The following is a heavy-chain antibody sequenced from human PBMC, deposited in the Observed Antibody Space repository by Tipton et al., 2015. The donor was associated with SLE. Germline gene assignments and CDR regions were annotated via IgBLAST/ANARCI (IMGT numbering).Heavy chain of an antibody. CDR1: GGSISNYY. J-gene: IGHJ4*02. Sequence: LRLSCTVSGGSISNYYWSWIRQPPGKGLEWIGYIYYSGSTNYNPSLKSRVTISVDTSKNQFSLKLSSVTAADTAVYYCARGGPDSSGDDYWGQGTLVTVSS. CDR3: ARGGPDSSGDDY. V-gene: IGHV4-59*01. CDR2: IYYSGST. D-gene: IGHD3-22*01.